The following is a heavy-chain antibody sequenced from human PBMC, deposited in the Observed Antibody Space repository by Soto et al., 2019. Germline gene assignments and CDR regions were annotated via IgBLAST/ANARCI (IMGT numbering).Heavy chain of an antibody. V-gene: IGHV3-20*04. CDR1: GFTFDHYG. J-gene: IGHJ4*02. D-gene: IGHD3-10*01. Sequence: EVQLVESGGGVVRPGGSLRLSCTASGFTFDHYGMSWVRQGPGKGLEWVATINWDGTSIGYADSVKGRFTISRDNANTSLYLQMNSLRAGDTASYYCARDLSITAEPFDCWGQGTLVTVSS. CDR2: INWDGTSI. CDR3: ARDLSITAEPFDC.